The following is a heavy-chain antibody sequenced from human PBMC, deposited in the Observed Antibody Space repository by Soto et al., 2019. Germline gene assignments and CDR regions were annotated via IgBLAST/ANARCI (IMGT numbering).Heavy chain of an antibody. J-gene: IGHJ4*02. V-gene: IGHV4-59*12. Sequence: SETLCLTCTVSSGSITRYYWSWIRQSPGKGPEWIGYVYHSGTSNYNPSLESRVTMSLDTSKSQVSLKLNAVTAADTAVYYCATRPPGGDYIGVFDYWSQGSLVTVSS. CDR3: ATRPPGGDYIGVFDY. D-gene: IGHD3-10*01. CDR1: SGSITRYY. CDR2: VYHSGTS.